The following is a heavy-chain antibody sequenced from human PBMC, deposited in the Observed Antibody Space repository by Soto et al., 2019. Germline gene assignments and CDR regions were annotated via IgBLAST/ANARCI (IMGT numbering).Heavy chain of an antibody. V-gene: IGHV3-33*01. CDR1: GFSFSNYG. J-gene: IGHJ4*02. D-gene: IGHD2-21*01. CDR2: IWFDGSNK. Sequence: GGSLRLYCAASGFSFSNYGMHWVRQAPGKGLEWVALIWFDGSNKHYAASVEGRFTISRDNSKNTLYLQMNSLSAEDTAVYYCAREAGYLWQIRQQLPDYSGQAPLGTVSS. CDR3: AREAGYLWQIRQQLPDY.